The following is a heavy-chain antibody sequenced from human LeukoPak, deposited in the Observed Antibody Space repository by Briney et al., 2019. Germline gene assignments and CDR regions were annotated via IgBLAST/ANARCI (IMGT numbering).Heavy chain of an antibody. CDR1: GGSISSSSYH. CDR2: IYYSGST. V-gene: IGHV4-39*07. CDR3: ARDRGQSGAFDI. Sequence: PSETLSLTCTVSGGSISSSSYHWGWIRQPPGKGLEWIGSIYYSGSTYYNPSLKSRVTISVDTSKNQFSLKLSSVTAADTAVYYCARDRGQSGAFDIWGQGTMVTVSS. D-gene: IGHD3-10*01. J-gene: IGHJ3*02.